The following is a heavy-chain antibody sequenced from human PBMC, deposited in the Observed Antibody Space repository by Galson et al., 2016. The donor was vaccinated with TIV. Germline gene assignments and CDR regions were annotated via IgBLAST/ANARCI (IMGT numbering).Heavy chain of an antibody. D-gene: IGHD2-21*01. CDR1: GYTFTNYA. CDR2: INAGNGNT. Sequence: SVKVSCKAAGYTFTNYAMHWVRQAPGQRLEWMGWINAGNGNTKYSQKFPGRVTSTRDKSANTAYMELSSLRSEDTAMYYCSRPPYCGGDCFKYDSWGQGTLVTVSS. CDR3: SRPPYCGGDCFKYDS. V-gene: IGHV1-3*01. J-gene: IGHJ4*02.